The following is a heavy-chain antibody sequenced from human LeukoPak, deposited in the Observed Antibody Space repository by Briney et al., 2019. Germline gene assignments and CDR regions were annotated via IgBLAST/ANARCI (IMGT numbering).Heavy chain of an antibody. J-gene: IGHJ3*02. V-gene: IGHV1-69*06. CDR2: IIPIFGTA. D-gene: IGHD3-22*01. CDR3: ARDRGSGDSSGYYLRGAFDI. Sequence: ASVKVSCKASGGTFSSYAISWVRQAPGQGLEWMGGIIPIFGTANYAQKFQGRVTITADKSTSTAYMELGSLRSEDTAVYYCARDRGSGDSSGYYLRGAFDIWGQGTMVTVSS. CDR1: GGTFSSYA.